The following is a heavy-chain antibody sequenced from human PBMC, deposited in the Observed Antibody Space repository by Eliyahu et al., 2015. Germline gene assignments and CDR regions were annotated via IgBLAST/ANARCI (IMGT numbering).Heavy chain of an antibody. CDR2: INPNSGGT. CDR3: ARAGGGSLLLDI. V-gene: IGHV1-2*02. J-gene: IGHJ3*02. CDR1: GYTFTGYY. D-gene: IGHD2-15*01. Sequence: QVQLVQSXAEVXKPGAXVXVSCXASGYTFTGYYMHWVRQAPGQGLEWMGWINPNSGGTNYAQKFQGRVTMTRDTSISTAYMELSRLRSDDTAVYYCARAGGGSLLLDIWGQGTMVTVSS.